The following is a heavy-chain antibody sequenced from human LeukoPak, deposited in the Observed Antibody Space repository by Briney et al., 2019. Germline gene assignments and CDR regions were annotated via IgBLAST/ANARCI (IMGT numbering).Heavy chain of an antibody. V-gene: IGHV3-48*02. Sequence: GGSLRLSCAASGFTFSDHAINWVRQAPGKGLEWISYISKTGTTIYYADPVKGRFTISTDFGKDSVYLQMSSLRDEDTAVYYCARDSIMITFVLDYWGQGTPVTVSS. CDR1: GFTFSDHA. D-gene: IGHD3-16*01. CDR2: ISKTGTTI. CDR3: ARDSIMITFVLDY. J-gene: IGHJ4*02.